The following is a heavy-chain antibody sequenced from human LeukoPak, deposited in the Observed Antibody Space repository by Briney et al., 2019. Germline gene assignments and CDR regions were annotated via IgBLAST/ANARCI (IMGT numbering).Heavy chain of an antibody. D-gene: IGHD3-22*01. CDR3: ARISDSSGYYYVDY. CDR2: ISSSGSTI. V-gene: IGHV3-48*03. Sequence: PGGSLRLSCAASGFTFSSYEMNWVRQAPGKGLEWVSYISSSGSTIYYADSVKGRFTISRDDAKNSLYLQMNSLRAEDTAVYYCARISDSSGYYYVDYWGQGTLITVSS. CDR1: GFTFSSYE. J-gene: IGHJ4*02.